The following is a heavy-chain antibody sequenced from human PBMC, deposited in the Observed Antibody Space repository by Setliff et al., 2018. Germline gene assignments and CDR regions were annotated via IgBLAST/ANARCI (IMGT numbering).Heavy chain of an antibody. CDR2: IYYSGST. CDR1: GASLSSGTYY. D-gene: IGHD3-3*01. CDR3: ARMSGFQYIDV. J-gene: IGHJ6*03. V-gene: IGHV4-39*01. Sequence: SETLSLTCTVSGASLSSGTYYWGWVRQPPGKGLEWIGSIYYSGSTYYNPSRGSRVTISVDTSKNQFSLSLTSVTAEDTAVYYCARMSGFQYIDVWDKGATVTVAS.